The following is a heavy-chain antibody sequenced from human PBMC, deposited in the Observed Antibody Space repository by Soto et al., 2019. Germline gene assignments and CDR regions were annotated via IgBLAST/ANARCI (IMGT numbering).Heavy chain of an antibody. V-gene: IGHV1-2*04. CDR3: AIPYYYDSSGYYSDAFDI. CDR1: GYTFTGYY. D-gene: IGHD3-22*01. J-gene: IGHJ3*02. CDR2: INPNSGGT. Sequence: AASVKVSCKASGYTFTGYYMHWVRQAPGQGLEWMGWINPNSGGTNYAQKFQGWVTMTRDTSISTAYMELSRLRSDDTAVYYCAIPYYYDSSGYYSDAFDIWGQGTMVTVSS.